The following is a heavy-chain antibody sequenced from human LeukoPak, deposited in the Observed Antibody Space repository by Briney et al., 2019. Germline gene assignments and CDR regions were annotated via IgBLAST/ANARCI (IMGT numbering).Heavy chain of an antibody. V-gene: IGHV1-18*01. CDR3: ARWMIRKAYYDFWSGYYNENWFDP. CDR2: IGAYNGNT. Sequence: GASVKVSCKASGYTFTSYGISWVRQAPGQGLEWMGWIGAYNGNTNYAQKLQGRVTMTTDTSTSTAYMELRSLRSDDTAVYYCARWMIRKAYYDFWSGYYNENWFDPWGQGTLVTVSS. J-gene: IGHJ5*02. D-gene: IGHD3-3*01. CDR1: GYTFTSYG.